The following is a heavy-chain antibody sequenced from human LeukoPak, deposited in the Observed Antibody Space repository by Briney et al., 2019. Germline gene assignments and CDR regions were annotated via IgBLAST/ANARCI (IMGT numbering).Heavy chain of an antibody. V-gene: IGHV3-23*01. J-gene: IGHJ6*02. CDR2: IGGSGAGT. Sequence: GGSLRLSCAASGFTFSSSAMSWVRQAPGKGLEWVSGIGGSGAGTYYAVSVKGRFTISRDNSKNTLYLQMNSLRAEDTAVYYCARVGVWGQGTTVTVSS. CDR1: GFTFSSSA. CDR3: ARVGV.